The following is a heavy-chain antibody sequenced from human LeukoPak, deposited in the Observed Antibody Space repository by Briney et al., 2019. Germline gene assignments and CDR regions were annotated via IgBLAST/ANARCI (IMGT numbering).Heavy chain of an antibody. D-gene: IGHD3-22*01. CDR1: GGSFSGYY. J-gene: IGHJ4*02. Sequence: SETLSLTCAVYGGSFSGYYWSWIRQPPGKGLEWIGEINHSGSTNYNPSLKSRVTISVDTSKNQFSLKLSSVTAADTAVYYCARGDYYDSSGYDYWGRGTLVTVPS. CDR3: ARGDYYDSSGYDY. V-gene: IGHV4-34*01. CDR2: INHSGST.